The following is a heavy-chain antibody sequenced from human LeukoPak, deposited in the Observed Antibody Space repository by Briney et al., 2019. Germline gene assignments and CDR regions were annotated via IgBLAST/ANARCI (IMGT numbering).Heavy chain of an antibody. CDR2: IIPIFGTA. V-gene: IGHV1-69*01. J-gene: IGHJ6*03. CDR1: GGTFSSYA. D-gene: IGHD2-15*01. CDR3: AREYCSGGSCYSWSGHYYYYYYMDV. Sequence: ASVKVSCKASGGTFSSYAISWVRQAPGQGLEWMGGIIPIFGTANYAQKFQGRVTITADESTSTAYMELSGLRSEDTAVYYCAREYCSGGSCYSWSGHYYYYYYMDVWGKGTTVTVSS.